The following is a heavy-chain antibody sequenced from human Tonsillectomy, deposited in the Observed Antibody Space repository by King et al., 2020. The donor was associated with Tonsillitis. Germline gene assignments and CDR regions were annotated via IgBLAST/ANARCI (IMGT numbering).Heavy chain of an antibody. CDR3: AKTHDASSWYSLLDY. CDR1: GFIFSNYD. J-gene: IGHJ4*02. D-gene: IGHD6-13*01. CDR2: ISGSGSST. V-gene: IGHV3-23*04. Sequence: VQLVESGGGLVQPGGSLRLSCAASGFIFSNYDMNWVRQAPGKGLQWVSRISGSGSSTSYVDPVKGRFTISRDNSKNTLYLQMNSLRPEDTAVYSCAKTHDASSWYSLLDYWGQGALVTVSS.